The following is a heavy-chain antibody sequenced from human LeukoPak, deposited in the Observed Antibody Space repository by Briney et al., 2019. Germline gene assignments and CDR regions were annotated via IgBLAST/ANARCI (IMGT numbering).Heavy chain of an antibody. D-gene: IGHD6-19*01. J-gene: IGHJ4*02. CDR1: GFTFSSYS. V-gene: IGHV3-48*04. CDR2: ISSSGSTI. CDR3: ARQPYSSGWYFDY. Sequence: GGSLRLSCAASGFTFSSYSMNWVRQAPGKGLEWVSYISSSGSTIYYADSVKGRFTISRDNAKNSLYLQMNSLRAEDTAVYYCARQPYSSGWYFDYWGQGTLVTVSS.